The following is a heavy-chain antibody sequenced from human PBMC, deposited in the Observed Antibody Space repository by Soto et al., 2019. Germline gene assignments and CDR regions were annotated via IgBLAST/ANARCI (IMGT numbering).Heavy chain of an antibody. V-gene: IGHV1-69*12. Sequence: QVQLVQSGAEVKKPGSSVKVSCKASGGTFSSYAISWVRQAPGQGLEWMGGIIPIFGTANYAQKFQGRVKITADESKSTVYMELSSLRSEDTAVYYCARGSGFLTGSSYYFYGMDVWGQGTTVTVSS. J-gene: IGHJ6*02. CDR2: IIPIFGTA. CDR3: ARGSGFLTGSSYYFYGMDV. D-gene: IGHD3-9*01. CDR1: GGTFSSYA.